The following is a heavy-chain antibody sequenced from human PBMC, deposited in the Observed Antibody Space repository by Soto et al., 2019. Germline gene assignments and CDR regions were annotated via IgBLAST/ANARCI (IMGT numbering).Heavy chain of an antibody. J-gene: IGHJ3*02. CDR2: ISYDGSNK. CDR3: ARSGAFDI. CDR1: GFTFSSYA. V-gene: IGHV3-30-3*01. Sequence: GGSLRLSCAASGFTFSSYAMHWVRQAPGKGLEWVAVISYDGSNKYYADSVKGRFTISRDNSKNTLYLQMNSLRAEDTAVYYCARSGAFDIWGQGTMVTVSS.